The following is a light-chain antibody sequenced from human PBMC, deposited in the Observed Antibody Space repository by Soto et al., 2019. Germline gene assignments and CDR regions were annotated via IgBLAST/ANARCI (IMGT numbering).Light chain of an antibody. CDR2: GAS. V-gene: IGKV3-15*01. J-gene: IGKJ4*01. CDR3: QQYDTWAPGVT. CDR1: QSVGSK. Sequence: EIVMTQFPATLSVSAGERATLSCRASQSVGSKLAWYQQKPGQAPRLLVYGASTRATDIPARFSASGSGTEFTLTISSLQSEDFAVYYCQQYDTWAPGVTFGGGTKVDI.